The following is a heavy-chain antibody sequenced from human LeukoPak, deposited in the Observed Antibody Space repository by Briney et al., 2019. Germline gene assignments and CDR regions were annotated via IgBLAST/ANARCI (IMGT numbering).Heavy chain of an antibody. CDR3: TRDRPRYDYGDYRDTFDI. V-gene: IGHV3-49*03. D-gene: IGHD4-17*01. Sequence: GGSLRLSCSASGFTFGDYAMNWFRQAPGKGLEWVGFIRSKAYGGTTEYAASVKGRSTISRDDSKSIAYLQMNSLKIEDTGLYYCTRDRPRYDYGDYRDTFDIWGQGTMVTVSS. CDR1: GFTFGDYA. J-gene: IGHJ3*02. CDR2: IRSKAYGGTT.